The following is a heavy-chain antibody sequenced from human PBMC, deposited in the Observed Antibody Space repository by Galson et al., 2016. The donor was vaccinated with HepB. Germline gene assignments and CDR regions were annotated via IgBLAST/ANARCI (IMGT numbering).Heavy chain of an antibody. V-gene: IGHV4-61*01. CDR2: IHYSGST. D-gene: IGHD2-15*01. Sequence: ETLSLTCTVFGGSVSSGSYYWSWIRQHPGKGLEYIGYIHYSGSTNYNPSLKSRVTISVDTSKNQFSLKLSSVTAADTAVYYCARYCSGGSCYNCFDPWGQGTLVTVSS. CDR3: ARYCSGGSCYNCFDP. CDR1: GGSVSSGSYY. J-gene: IGHJ5*02.